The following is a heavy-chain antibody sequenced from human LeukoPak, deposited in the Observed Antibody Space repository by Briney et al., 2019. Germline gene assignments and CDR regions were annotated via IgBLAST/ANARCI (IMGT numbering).Heavy chain of an antibody. D-gene: IGHD3-22*01. J-gene: IGHJ5*02. CDR2: LIWDDDK. CDR3: AHRSNYDGRSGYLWSFDP. V-gene: IGHV2-5*02. CDR1: GFALSTRGVA. Sequence: SGPTLLKATQPLTLTSTFSGFALSTRGVAVGWIRQPPGMALEWLALLIWDDDKRYSPSLNSRLPITKDTSKTQVVLTVTNMDSEDTASYYCAHRSNYDGRSGYLWSFDPWGQGTLVTVSS.